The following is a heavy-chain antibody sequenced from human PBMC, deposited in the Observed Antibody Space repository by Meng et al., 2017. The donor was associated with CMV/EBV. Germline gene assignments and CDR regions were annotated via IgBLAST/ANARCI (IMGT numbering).Heavy chain of an antibody. Sequence: QVELVQCAAEVKKTGSSVKVSCKTSGGTFSTFAIIWVRQAPGEGLEWMGGIIPVFETENYAERFQDRVTITADDSTTKAYMELSSLRADDTALYFCARGGDRWYSDYWGQGTLVTVSS. V-gene: IGHV1-69*12. J-gene: IGHJ4*02. D-gene: IGHD1-26*01. CDR1: GGTFSTFA. CDR3: ARGGDRWYSDY. CDR2: IIPVFETE.